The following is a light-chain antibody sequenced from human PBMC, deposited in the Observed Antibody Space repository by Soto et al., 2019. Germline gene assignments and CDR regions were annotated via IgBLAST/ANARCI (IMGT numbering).Light chain of an antibody. CDR2: DVS. CDR3: RSYTSSSTLNVV. CDR1: SSDVGGYNY. V-gene: IGLV2-14*01. J-gene: IGLJ2*01. Sequence: QPVLTQPASVSGSPGQSITISCTGTSSDVGGYNYVSWYQQHPGKAPKLMIYDVSNRPSGVSNRFSGSKSGNTASLTISGLHAEDEADYYCRSYTSSSTLNVVFVGGTKLTVL.